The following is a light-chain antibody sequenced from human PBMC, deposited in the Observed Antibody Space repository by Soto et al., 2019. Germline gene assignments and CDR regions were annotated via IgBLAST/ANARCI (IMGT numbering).Light chain of an antibody. V-gene: IGKV1-39*01. CDR1: QSISSY. CDR2: AAS. J-gene: IGKJ3*01. Sequence: DIQMTQSPSSLSASVGDRVTITCRASQSISSYLNWYQQKPGKAPKLLIYAASSLQSGVPSRFSGSGSGTDFTLTISSLQPEDVATYYCQQSYSTLGTTFGPGTKVDIK. CDR3: QQSYSTLGTT.